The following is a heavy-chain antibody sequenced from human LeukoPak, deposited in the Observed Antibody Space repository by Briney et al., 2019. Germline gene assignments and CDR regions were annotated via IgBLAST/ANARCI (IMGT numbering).Heavy chain of an antibody. D-gene: IGHD6-19*01. Sequence: SVKVSCKASGGTFSSYAISWVRQAPGQGLEWMGRIIPILGIANYAQKFQGRVTITADKSTSTAYMELSSLRSEDTAVYYRARDSVAVAGTNHFDYWGQGTLVTVSS. J-gene: IGHJ4*02. CDR3: ARDSVAVAGTNHFDY. CDR1: GGTFSSYA. CDR2: IIPILGIA. V-gene: IGHV1-69*04.